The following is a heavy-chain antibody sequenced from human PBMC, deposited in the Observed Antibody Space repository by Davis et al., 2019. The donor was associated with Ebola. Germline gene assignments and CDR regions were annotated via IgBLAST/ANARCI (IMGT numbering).Heavy chain of an antibody. V-gene: IGHV1-18*01. CDR3: ARHRCSFSSCHDYYYYMDV. CDR2: ISGYNGNT. Sequence: ASVKVSCKASGYDFKSYGISWVRQAPGQGLEWMGWISGYNGNTKYVQNFQGRVTITTDTSTSTVYMELRSLRSDDTAVYYCARHRCSFSSCHDYYYYMDVWGKGTSVNVSS. D-gene: IGHD6-13*01. CDR1: GYDFKSYG. J-gene: IGHJ6*03.